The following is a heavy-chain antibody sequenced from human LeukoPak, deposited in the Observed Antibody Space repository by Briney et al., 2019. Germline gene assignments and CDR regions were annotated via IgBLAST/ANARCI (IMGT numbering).Heavy chain of an antibody. D-gene: IGHD6-19*01. V-gene: IGHV4-39*01. CDR1: GGSISSSSYY. CDR3: ARHPDIGSGWPQGGGFDY. Sequence: SETLSLTCTVSGGSISSSSYYWGWIRQPPGKGLEWIGSIYYSGSTNYNPSLKSRVTISVDTSKNQFSLKLSSVTAADTAVYYCARHPDIGSGWPQGGGFDYWGQGTLVTVSS. CDR2: IYYSGST. J-gene: IGHJ4*02.